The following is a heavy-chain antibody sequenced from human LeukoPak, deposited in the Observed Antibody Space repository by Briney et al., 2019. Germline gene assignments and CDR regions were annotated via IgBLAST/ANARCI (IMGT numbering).Heavy chain of an antibody. CDR2: ISNNGGYT. V-gene: IGHV3-23*01. CDR1: GFTFSSSA. D-gene: IGHD2-15*01. CDR3: AKQLGYCSDGSCYFPY. Sequence: GGSLRLSCEASGFTFSSSAMSWVRQAPGKRLEWVSAISNNGGYTYYADSVQGRFTISRDNSKSTLCLQMNSLRAEDTAVYYCAKQLGYCSDGSCYFPYWGQGTLVTVSS. J-gene: IGHJ4*02.